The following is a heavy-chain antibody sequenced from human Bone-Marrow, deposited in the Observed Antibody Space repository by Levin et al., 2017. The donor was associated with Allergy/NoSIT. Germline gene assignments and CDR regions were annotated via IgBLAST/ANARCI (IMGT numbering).Heavy chain of an antibody. CDR1: GGSISSGGYF. CDR2: IYQSVST. CDR3: ARPRGTGSDAFAI. V-gene: IGHV4-31*03. J-gene: IGHJ3*02. Sequence: PSETLSLTCTVSGGSISSGGYFWTWIRQHPTKGLEWIGYIYQSVSTYYNPSLESRVSISVDTSRNLFSLTLTSVTVADTALYFCARPRGTGSDAFAIWGPGTAVTVSS. D-gene: IGHD1-26*01.